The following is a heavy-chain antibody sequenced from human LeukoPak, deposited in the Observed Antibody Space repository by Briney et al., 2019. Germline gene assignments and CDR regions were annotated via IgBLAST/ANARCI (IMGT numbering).Heavy chain of an antibody. CDR2: ISHSGST. J-gene: IGHJ4*02. D-gene: IGHD6-19*01. V-gene: IGHV4-4*02. CDR1: GGSISSTNW. CDR3: ARVAYSSGWYCDY. Sequence: SGTLSLTCAVSGGSISSTNWWSWVRQPPRKGLEWIGEISHSGSTNYNPSLKSRVTISVDKSKNQFSLKLSSVTAADTAVYYCARVAYSSGWYCDYWGQGTLVTVSS.